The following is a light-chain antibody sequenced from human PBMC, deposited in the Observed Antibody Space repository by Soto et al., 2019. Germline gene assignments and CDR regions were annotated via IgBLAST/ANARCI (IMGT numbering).Light chain of an antibody. V-gene: IGKV3-15*01. CDR3: HQSSHSPRT. J-gene: IGKJ1*01. CDR2: GAS. Sequence: EIVMTQSPATLSVSPGERATLSCRASQSVSSNLAWYQQKPGQAPRLLIYGASTRATGIPARFSGSGSGTEFTLTISRLEPEDFAVYYCHQSSHSPRTFGQGTKVEIK. CDR1: QSVSSN.